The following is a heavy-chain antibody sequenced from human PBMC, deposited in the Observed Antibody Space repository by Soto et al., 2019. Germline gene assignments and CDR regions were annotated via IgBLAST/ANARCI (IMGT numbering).Heavy chain of an antibody. CDR2: IKDDGSDK. CDR3: ARDRLGIRAFDI. D-gene: IGHD3-16*01. Sequence: GGSLRLSCAASGFTFSSYWMTWVRQAPGKGLEWVANIKDDGSDKYYVDSVKGRFTVSRDNAKNSLYLQMNSLRAEDTAVYYCARDRLGIRAFDIWGQGTMVTVSS. CDR1: GFTFSSYW. J-gene: IGHJ3*02. V-gene: IGHV3-7*05.